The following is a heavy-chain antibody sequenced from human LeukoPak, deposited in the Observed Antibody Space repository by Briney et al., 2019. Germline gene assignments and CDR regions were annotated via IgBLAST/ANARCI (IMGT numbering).Heavy chain of an antibody. J-gene: IGHJ3*02. V-gene: IGHV1-24*01. CDR2: FDPEDGET. D-gene: IGHD2-15*01. CDR1: GYTLTESS. CDR3: ATPSTGYCSGGNCYSGAFDI. Sequence: GASVKVSCKVSGYTLTESSMHWVRQAPGKGLEWMGGFDPEDGETIYAQKFQGRVTMTEDTSTDTAYMELSSLRSEDTAVYYCATPSTGYCSGGNCYSGAFDIWSQGTMVTVSS.